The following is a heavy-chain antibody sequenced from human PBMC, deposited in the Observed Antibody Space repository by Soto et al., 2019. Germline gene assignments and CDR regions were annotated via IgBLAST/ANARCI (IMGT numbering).Heavy chain of an antibody. J-gene: IGHJ4*02. CDR2: IKSKTNGGTT. Sequence: EVQLVESGGGLVKAGESLRVSCAASGFTFSNAWMSWVRQAPGKGLEWVGRIKSKTNGGTTDYAAPVKGRFSIARDESKNTRYRQMNSLKTEDTAVYYCTTDDPINRDWGQGTLVTVSS. V-gene: IGHV3-15*01. CDR1: GFTFSNAW. CDR3: TTDDPINRD.